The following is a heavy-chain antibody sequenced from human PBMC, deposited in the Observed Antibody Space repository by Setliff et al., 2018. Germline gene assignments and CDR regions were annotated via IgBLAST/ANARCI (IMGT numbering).Heavy chain of an antibody. J-gene: IGHJ4*02. CDR3: AKDRLFPRY. Sequence: GGSLRLSCVGSDFTFSNSAMSWVRQAPGKGLEWVSTITDSGSKILYVDSVKGRFTISRDNSKNSLYLQMDSLSPEDTAVYYCAKDRLFPRYWGLGTLVTVPQ. D-gene: IGHD2-21*01. V-gene: IGHV3-23*01. CDR2: ITDSGSKI. CDR1: DFTFSNSA.